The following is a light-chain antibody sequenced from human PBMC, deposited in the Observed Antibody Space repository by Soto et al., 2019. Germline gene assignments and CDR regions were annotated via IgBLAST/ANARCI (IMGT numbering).Light chain of an antibody. J-gene: IGLJ1*01. Sequence: QSALTQPASLSGSPGQSITISCTGTSSDIGAYDYVSWFQQHPGKAPKLMISDVNNRPSGVSNRFSGSKSGNTAYLTISGLQVEDEAEYFCLSFTTTSPHVFGTGTKLTVL. CDR2: DVN. V-gene: IGLV2-14*03. CDR1: SSDIGAYDY. CDR3: LSFTTTSPHV.